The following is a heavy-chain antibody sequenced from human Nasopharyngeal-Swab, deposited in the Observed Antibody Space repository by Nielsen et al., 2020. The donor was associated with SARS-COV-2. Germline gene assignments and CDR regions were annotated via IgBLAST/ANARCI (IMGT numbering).Heavy chain of an antibody. V-gene: IGHV3-21*01. Sequence: LKISCAASGFTFSSYSMNWVRQAPGKGLEWVSSISSSSSYIYYADSVKGRFTISRDNAKNSLYLQMNSLRAEDTAVYYCARDCGSGGSCYPHWGQGTLVTVSS. CDR3: ARDCGSGGSCYPH. CDR2: ISSSSSYI. J-gene: IGHJ4*02. D-gene: IGHD2-15*01. CDR1: GFTFSSYS.